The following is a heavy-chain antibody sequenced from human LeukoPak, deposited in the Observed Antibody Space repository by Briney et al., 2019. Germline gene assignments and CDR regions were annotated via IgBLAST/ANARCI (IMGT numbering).Heavy chain of an antibody. CDR3: ARTLSSTSSDFDY. D-gene: IGHD2-2*01. V-gene: IGHV4-38-2*01. J-gene: IGHJ4*02. Sequence: SETLSLTCAVSGYSISSGYYWGWIRQPPGKGLEWIGSIYHSGSTYYNPSLKSRVTISVDTSKNQFSLKLSSVTAADTAVYYCARTLSSTSSDFDYWGQGTLVTVSS. CDR2: IYHSGST. CDR1: GYSISSGYY.